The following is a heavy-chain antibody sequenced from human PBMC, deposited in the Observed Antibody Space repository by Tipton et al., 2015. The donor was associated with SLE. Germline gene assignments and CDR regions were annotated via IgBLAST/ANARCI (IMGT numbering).Heavy chain of an antibody. CDR3: ARTAVLAAIMMDV. CDR1: GGSISSSSYY. CDR2: IYYSGST. V-gene: IGHV4-39*07. Sequence: TLSLTCTVSGGSISSSSYYWGWIRQPPGKGLEWIGSIYYSGSTYYNPSLKSRVTISVDTSKNQFSLKLSSVTAADTAVYYCARTAVLAAIMMDVWGQGTTVTVSS. J-gene: IGHJ6*02. D-gene: IGHD2-2*01.